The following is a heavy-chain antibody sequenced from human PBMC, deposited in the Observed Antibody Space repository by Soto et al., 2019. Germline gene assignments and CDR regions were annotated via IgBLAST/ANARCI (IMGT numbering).Heavy chain of an antibody. J-gene: IGHJ4*02. V-gene: IGHV3-7*01. CDR2: IKQDGSEK. D-gene: IGHD3-22*01. CDR1: GFTFSSYW. CDR3: ATHNHITMIVVVGAPYFDY. Sequence: PGGSLRLSCAASGFTFSSYWMSWVRQAQGKGLEWVANIKQDGSEKYYVDSVKGRFTISRDNAKNSLYLQMNSLRAEDTAVYYCATHNHITMIVVVGAPYFDYWGQGTLVTVSS.